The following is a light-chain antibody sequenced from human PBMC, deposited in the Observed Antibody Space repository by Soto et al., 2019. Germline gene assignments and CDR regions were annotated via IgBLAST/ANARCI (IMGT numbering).Light chain of an antibody. CDR3: CSYVGSRILM. CDR2: EVN. J-gene: IGLJ3*02. V-gene: IGLV2-23*02. Sequence: QSALTQPASVSGSPGQSITISCTGTSSDVGSYNLVSWDQQLPGKAPKLIIYEVNERPSGISDRFAGSKSGNTASLTISGLQCVDEADYYGCSYVGSRILMFGGWTQLTVL. CDR1: SSDVGSYNL.